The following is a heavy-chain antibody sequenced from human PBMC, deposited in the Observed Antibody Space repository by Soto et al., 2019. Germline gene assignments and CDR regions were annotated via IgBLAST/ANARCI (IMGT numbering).Heavy chain of an antibody. CDR2: ISSSSSYI. CDR1: GFTFSSYS. J-gene: IGHJ4*02. V-gene: IGHV3-21*01. D-gene: IGHD6-13*01. CDR3: ASDHAAAGPFDY. Sequence: PGGSLRLSCAASGFTFSSYSMNWVRQAPGKGLEWVSSISSSSSYIYYADSVKGRFTISRDNAKNSLYLQMNSLRAEDTAVYYCASDHAAAGPFDYWGQGTLVTVSS.